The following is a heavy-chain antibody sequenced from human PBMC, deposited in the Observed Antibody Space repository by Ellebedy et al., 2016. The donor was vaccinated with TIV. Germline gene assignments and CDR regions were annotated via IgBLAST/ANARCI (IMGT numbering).Heavy chain of an antibody. V-gene: IGHV3-23*01. J-gene: IGHJ4*02. CDR1: GSILWKHD. Sequence: GESLKISCAASGSILWKHDMSWVRQAPGKGLEWVSAISRSGGSTYYAGSVKGRFTISRDNSKDTLYLQMNSLRAEDTAVYYCANVYSSTWADSWGQGTLVTVSS. CDR2: ISRSGGST. D-gene: IGHD6-13*01. CDR3: ANVYSSTWADS.